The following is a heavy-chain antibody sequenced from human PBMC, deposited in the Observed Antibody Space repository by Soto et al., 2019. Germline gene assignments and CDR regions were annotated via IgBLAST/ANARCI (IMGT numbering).Heavy chain of an antibody. CDR3: ARGQGNSGYDPLDF. V-gene: IGHV1-3*01. D-gene: IGHD5-12*01. J-gene: IGHJ5*01. CDR1: GYTFTCYA. Sequence: EASVKVSCKASGYTFTCYAINCVRHAPVQGLEWMGWINAGNGKTKDSQKLQGRVTITRDTSASTVFIELSSLTSEDTALYYCARGQGNSGYDPLDFWGLGTLVTVS. CDR2: INAGNGKT.